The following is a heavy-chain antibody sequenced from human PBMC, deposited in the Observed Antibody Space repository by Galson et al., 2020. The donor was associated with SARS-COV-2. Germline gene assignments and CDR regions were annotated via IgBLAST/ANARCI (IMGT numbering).Heavy chain of an antibody. CDR3: ARLGFGGEYYFDY. D-gene: IGHD3-10*01. V-gene: IGHV4-59*08. Sequence: ETSETLSLTCTVSGGSMNNYYWSWIRQPPGKGLEWIGYMYYSGSTNYNPSLKSRVTISVDTSKNQFSLRLSSVTAADTAVYYCARLGFGGEYYFDYWGQGTLVTVSS. CDR2: MYYSGST. J-gene: IGHJ4*02. CDR1: GGSMNNYY.